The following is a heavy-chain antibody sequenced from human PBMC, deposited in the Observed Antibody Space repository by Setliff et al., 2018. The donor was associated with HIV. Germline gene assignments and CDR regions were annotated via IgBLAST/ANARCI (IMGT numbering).Heavy chain of an antibody. CDR2: IGSYSGYT. V-gene: IGHV1-18*01. D-gene: IGHD2-2*01. CDR3: VRGHCNSDKCWYTWFDP. Sequence: EASVKDSCKASNYTLINYGVSWVRQAPGQGLEWMGWIGSYSGYTIYAQKFQDRLTMTTDTSTTTASMELRSLRSDDTAVYYCVRGHCNSDKCWYTWFDPWGQGTLVTVSS. J-gene: IGHJ5*02. CDR1: NYTLINYG.